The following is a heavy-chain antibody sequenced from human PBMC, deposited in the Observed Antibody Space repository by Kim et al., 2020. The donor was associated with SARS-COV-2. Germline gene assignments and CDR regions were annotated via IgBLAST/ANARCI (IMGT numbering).Heavy chain of an antibody. CDR3: ARDVGHGRFDH. V-gene: IGHV3-7*01. D-gene: IGHD2-8*01. J-gene: IGHJ4*02. CDR2: IREDGGVE. Sequence: GGSLRLSCRASGFAFSGNWMSWVRQAPGKGLEWVANIREDGGVENYVDSVRGRFTIYRVNGDNSVYLQMHSLRADDTAVYYCARDVGHGRFDHWGQGTLVTVSS. CDR1: GFAFSGNW.